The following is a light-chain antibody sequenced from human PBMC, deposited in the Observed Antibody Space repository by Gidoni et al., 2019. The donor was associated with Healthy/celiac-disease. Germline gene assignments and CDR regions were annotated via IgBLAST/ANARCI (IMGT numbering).Light chain of an antibody. CDR1: QSVLYSSNNKNY. V-gene: IGKV4-1*01. J-gene: IGKJ4*01. CDR3: QQYYSTPLT. CDR2: WAS. Sequence: DIVMTQSPDSLAASLGERATINCKSSQSVLYSSNNKNYLAWYQQKPGQPPKLLIYWASTRESGVPDRFSGSGSGTDFTLTISRLQAEDVAVYYCQQYYSTPLTFGGGTKVEIK.